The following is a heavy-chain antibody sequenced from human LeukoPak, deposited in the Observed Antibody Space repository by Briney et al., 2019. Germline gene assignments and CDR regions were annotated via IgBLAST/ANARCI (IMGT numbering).Heavy chain of an antibody. CDR2: ICPGDSDT. Sequence: KLGESLKISCKGSGYSFTSYWIAWVRQMPGKGLEWMGIICPGDSDTRYSPSFQGQVTISADKSISTAYLQWSSLQASDSAMYYCARAISSRWGFDFWGQGSLVTVSS. CDR1: GYSFTSYW. CDR3: ARAISSRWGFDF. V-gene: IGHV5-51*01. D-gene: IGHD6-13*01. J-gene: IGHJ4*02.